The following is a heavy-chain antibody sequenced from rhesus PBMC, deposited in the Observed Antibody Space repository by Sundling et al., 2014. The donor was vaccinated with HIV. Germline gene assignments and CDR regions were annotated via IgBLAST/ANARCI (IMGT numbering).Heavy chain of an antibody. CDR3: ARTPGGHNYINYGLDS. CDR2: VGPSRGRV. D-gene: IGHD5-12*01. V-gene: IGHV4-165*02. Sequence: QVQLQESGPGLVKPSETLSLTCAVSGDSISDNSYWNWIRQPPGKGLEWLGYVGPSRGRVHYNPSLRSRVSISTDTSKKQVSLQLRSVTAADTAVYYCARTPGGHNYINYGLDSWGQGVVVTVSS. J-gene: IGHJ6*01. CDR1: GDSISDNSY.